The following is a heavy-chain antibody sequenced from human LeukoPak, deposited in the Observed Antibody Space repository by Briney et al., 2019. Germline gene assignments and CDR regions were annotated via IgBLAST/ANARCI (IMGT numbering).Heavy chain of an antibody. CDR1: GFTFSSYA. V-gene: IGHV3-30*04. J-gene: IGHJ4*02. Sequence: PGGSLRLSCAASGFTFSSYAMHWVRQAPGKGLEWVAVISYDGSNKYYADSVKGRFTISRDNSKNTLYLQMNSLRAEDTAVYYCARDPTALGNYFDYWGQGTLVTVSS. CDR2: ISYDGSNK. CDR3: ARDPTALGNYFDY. D-gene: IGHD7-27*01.